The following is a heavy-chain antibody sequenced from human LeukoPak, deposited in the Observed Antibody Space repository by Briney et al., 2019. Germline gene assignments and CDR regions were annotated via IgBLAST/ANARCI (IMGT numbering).Heavy chain of an antibody. Sequence: SETLSLTCAVYGGSFSGYYWSWIRQPPGKGLEWIGEINHSGSTNYNPSLKSRVTISVDTSKNQSSLKLSSVTAADTAVYYCARGPNWNSIDYWGQGTLVTVSS. V-gene: IGHV4-34*01. CDR1: GGSFSGYY. CDR3: ARGPNWNSIDY. CDR2: INHSGST. D-gene: IGHD1-7*01. J-gene: IGHJ4*02.